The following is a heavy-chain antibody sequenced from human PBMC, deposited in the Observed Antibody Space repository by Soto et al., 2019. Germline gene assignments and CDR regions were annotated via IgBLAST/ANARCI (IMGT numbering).Heavy chain of an antibody. CDR2: ISYDGSNK. CDR3: AKDLSSSWHPYYYYYGMDV. D-gene: IGHD6-13*01. Sequence: GGSLRLSCAASGFTFSSYGMHWVRQAPGKGLEWVAVISYDGSNKYYADSVKGRFTISRDNSKNTLYLQMNSLRAEDTAVYYCAKDLSSSWHPYYYYYGMDVWGQGTTVTVSS. CDR1: GFTFSSYG. V-gene: IGHV3-30*18. J-gene: IGHJ6*02.